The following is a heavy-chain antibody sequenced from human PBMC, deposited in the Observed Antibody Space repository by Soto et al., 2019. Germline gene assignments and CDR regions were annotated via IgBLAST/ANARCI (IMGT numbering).Heavy chain of an antibody. CDR3: ARDATPDFWSGYYAY. J-gene: IGHJ4*02. CDR2: INPNNGAT. V-gene: IGHV1-2*02. D-gene: IGHD3-3*01. CDR1: TYTFKDYF. Sequence: HLVQSGAEVKQPGASVRVSCKASTYTFKDYFLHWVRQAPGQGLEWMGWINPNNGATDYAQKFQGRGTMTSDTSISPAYIEVSGLKSGDTAVYYCARDATPDFWSGYYAYWGQGTLITVST.